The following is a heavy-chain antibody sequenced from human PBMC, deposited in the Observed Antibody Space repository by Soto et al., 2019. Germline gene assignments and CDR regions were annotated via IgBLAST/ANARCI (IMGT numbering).Heavy chain of an antibody. J-gene: IGHJ3*02. V-gene: IGHV1-69*01. Sequence: QEQLEQSGAEVKKAGSSVKVSCKAFGGSVNSHAISWVRQAPGQGLEWMGGIIPMFGTPTYAQRFQAGVTISADESTSTVYLDLSSLRSEDTAMYYCARSRNVAEFNDYGGNYHGFDIWGQGTMVTVSS. CDR2: IIPMFGTP. CDR3: ARSRNVAEFNDYGGNYHGFDI. D-gene: IGHD4-17*01. CDR1: GGSVNSHA.